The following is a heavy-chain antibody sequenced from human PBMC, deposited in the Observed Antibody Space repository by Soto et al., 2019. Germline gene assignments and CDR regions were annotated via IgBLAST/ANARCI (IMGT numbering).Heavy chain of an antibody. CDR2: INHSGST. V-gene: IGHV4-34*01. CDR1: GESFSGYY. CDR3: GTGLEGDGYNWDSYYSGMDG. Sequence: SETLSLTCPVYGESFSGYYWSWMRQPPGKGLEWVGEINHSGSTNYNPSLKSRVTISVDTSTNPFSLKLSPVTAADTAVYYCGTGLEGDGYNWDSYYSGMDGWGQGTTVT. J-gene: IGHJ6*01. D-gene: IGHD5-12*01.